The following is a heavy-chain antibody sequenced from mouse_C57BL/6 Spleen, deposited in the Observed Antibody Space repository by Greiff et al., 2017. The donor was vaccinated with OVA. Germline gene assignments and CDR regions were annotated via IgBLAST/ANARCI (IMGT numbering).Heavy chain of an antibody. CDR3: ASSIYYDYGWLAY. J-gene: IGHJ3*01. D-gene: IGHD2-4*01. V-gene: IGHV14-2*01. CDR1: GFNIKDYY. CDR2: LDPEDGDT. Sequence: VQLQQSGAELVKPGASVKLSCTASGFNIKDYYMHWVKQRTEQGLEWIGRLDPEDGDTKYAPKFQGTATITADTSSNTAYLQLSSLTSEDTAVYYCASSIYYDYGWLAYWGQGTLVTVSA.